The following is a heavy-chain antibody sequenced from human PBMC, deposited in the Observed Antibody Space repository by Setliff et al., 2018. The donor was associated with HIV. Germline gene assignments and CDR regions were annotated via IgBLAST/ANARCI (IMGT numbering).Heavy chain of an antibody. V-gene: IGHV3-33*01. Sequence: GGSLRLSCASSGFTFSSYGMHWVRQAPGKGLEWVAIIWYDGSSRYYADSVKGRFTISRDTSKDTLYLQMNSLGAEDTAVYYCARVVGVAPYYYMDVWGKGTTVTVSS. D-gene: IGHD2-15*01. CDR3: ARVVGVAPYYYMDV. J-gene: IGHJ6*03. CDR1: GFTFSSYG. CDR2: IWYDGSSR.